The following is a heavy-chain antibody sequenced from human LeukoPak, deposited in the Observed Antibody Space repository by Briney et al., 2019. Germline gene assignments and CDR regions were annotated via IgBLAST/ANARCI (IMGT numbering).Heavy chain of an antibody. J-gene: IGHJ4*02. D-gene: IGHD3-3*01. CDR1: GGSISSYY. V-gene: IGHV4-59*08. Sequence: SETLSLTCTVSGGSISSYYWSWIRQPPGKGLEWIGSIYHSGSTYYNPSLKSRVTISVDTSKNQFSLKLSSVTAADTAVYYCARVIDYDFWSGYYGEDYYFDYWGQGTLVTVSS. CDR3: ARVIDYDFWSGYYGEDYYFDY. CDR2: IYHSGST.